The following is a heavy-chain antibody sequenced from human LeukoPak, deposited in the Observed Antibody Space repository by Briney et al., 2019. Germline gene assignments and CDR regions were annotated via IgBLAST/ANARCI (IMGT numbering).Heavy chain of an antibody. CDR2: ISTYNGNT. Sequence: GASVKVSCKPSGHTFISYDISWVRQAPGQGLEWMGWISTYNGNTNYAQKLQGRVTMTTDTSTNTAYMELRSLKSDDTAVYYCASSSGSYNVNDFWGQGTLVTVSS. J-gene: IGHJ4*02. CDR1: GHTFISYD. CDR3: ASSSGSYNVNDF. D-gene: IGHD1-26*01. V-gene: IGHV1-18*01.